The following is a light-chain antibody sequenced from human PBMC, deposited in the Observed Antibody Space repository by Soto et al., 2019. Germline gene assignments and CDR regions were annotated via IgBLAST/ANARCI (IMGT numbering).Light chain of an antibody. CDR1: QSISSW. Sequence: DIQMTQSPSTLSASVGDRVTITCRASQSISSWLAWYQQKLGKAPKLLIYDASSLESGVPSRFSGSGSGTEFTLTISSLQPDDFATYYCQQYNSSWTFGQGTKVEIK. J-gene: IGKJ1*01. CDR2: DAS. V-gene: IGKV1-5*01. CDR3: QQYNSSWT.